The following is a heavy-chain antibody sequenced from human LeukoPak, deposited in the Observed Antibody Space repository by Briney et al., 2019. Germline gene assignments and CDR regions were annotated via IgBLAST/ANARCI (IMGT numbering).Heavy chain of an antibody. CDR3: ARGIVGATAPDY. CDR2: IHTTGTT. V-gene: IGHV4-4*07. Sequence: PSETLSLTCTVSGGSISGNYWSWIRQPAGKGLEWIGRIHTTGTTNYNPSLKSRVTMSLDTSNNQFSLKLSSVTAADTAVYYCARGIVGATAPDYWGRGSLVSVSS. D-gene: IGHD1-26*01. CDR1: GGSISGNY. J-gene: IGHJ4*02.